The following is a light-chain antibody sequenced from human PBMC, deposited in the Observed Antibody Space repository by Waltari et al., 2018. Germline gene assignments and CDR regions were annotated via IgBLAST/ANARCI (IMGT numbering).Light chain of an antibody. CDR1: QAINNW. V-gene: IGKV1-12*01. Sequence: DIQMTQSPSSVSASVGDRVTIACRASQAINNWLVWYQQKPGKPPRLLLNGVSSLASGGPSRFSGSGSGTDFILTISSLQPEDFATYYCQQPYSLPLTFGGGTKVEI. CDR3: QQPYSLPLT. J-gene: IGKJ4*01. CDR2: GVS.